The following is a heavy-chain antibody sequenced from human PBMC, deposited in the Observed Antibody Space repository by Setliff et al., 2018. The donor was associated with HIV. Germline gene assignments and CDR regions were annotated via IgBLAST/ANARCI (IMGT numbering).Heavy chain of an antibody. Sequence: ASVKVSCKSSGGTFNSYAIIWVRQAPGQGLEWMGGIIPAFGTTNYAQKFQGRVTITADESTSTAYMELSSLRSEDTAVYYCARGPRYNWNSYYYMDVWGKGTTGTVSS. CDR3: ARGPRYNWNSYYYMDV. V-gene: IGHV1-69*13. D-gene: IGHD1-20*01. J-gene: IGHJ6*03. CDR2: IIPAFGTT. CDR1: GGTFNSYA.